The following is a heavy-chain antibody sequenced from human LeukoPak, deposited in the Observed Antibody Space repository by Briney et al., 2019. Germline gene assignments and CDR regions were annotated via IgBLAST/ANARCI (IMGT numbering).Heavy chain of an antibody. CDR3: AKGKGGISGAFDI. V-gene: IGHV3-43*01. Sequence: PGGSLRLSCAASGFTFSSYAMSWVRQAPGKGLEWVSLISWDGGSTYYADSVKGRLTISRDNSKNSLYLQMNSLRSEDTALYYCAKGKGGISGAFDIWGQGTMVTVSS. D-gene: IGHD3-16*01. CDR1: GFTFSSYA. J-gene: IGHJ3*02. CDR2: ISWDGGST.